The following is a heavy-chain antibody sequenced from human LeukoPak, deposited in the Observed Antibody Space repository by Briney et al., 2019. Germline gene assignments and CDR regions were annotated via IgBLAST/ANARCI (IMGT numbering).Heavy chain of an antibody. Sequence: GGSLRLSCAASGFTFSSYAMSWVRQAPGKGLEWVSAISGSRGSTYYADSVKGRFTISRDNSKNTLYLQMNSLRAEDTAVYYCAKDLDLGYCSGGSCYSDPFFDYWGQGTLVTVSS. CDR3: AKDLDLGYCSGGSCYSDPFFDY. V-gene: IGHV3-23*01. CDR1: GFTFSSYA. D-gene: IGHD2-15*01. J-gene: IGHJ4*02. CDR2: ISGSRGST.